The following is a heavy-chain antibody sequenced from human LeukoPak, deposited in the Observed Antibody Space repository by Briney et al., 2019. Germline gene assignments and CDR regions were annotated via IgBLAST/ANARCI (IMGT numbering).Heavy chain of an antibody. CDR2: ISGSGDTS. Sequence: GGSLRLSCAASGFTFSSYGMHWVRQAPGKGLEWVSAISGSGDTSYYADSVRGRFTISRDNSRNTLYLQMNSLRAEDTAVYYCARGDEPAAILGAFDIWGQGTMVTVSS. CDR3: ARGDEPAAILGAFDI. V-gene: IGHV3-23*01. J-gene: IGHJ3*02. CDR1: GFTFSSYG. D-gene: IGHD2-2*02.